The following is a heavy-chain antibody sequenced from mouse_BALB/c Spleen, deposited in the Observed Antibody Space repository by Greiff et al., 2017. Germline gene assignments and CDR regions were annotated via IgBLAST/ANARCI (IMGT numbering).Heavy chain of an antibody. D-gene: IGHD1-1*01. Sequence: VQLQQSAAELARPGASVKMSCKASGYTFTSYTMHWVKQRPGQGLEWIGYINPSSGYTEYNQKFKDKTTLTADKSSSTAYMQLSSLTSEDSAVYYCARGGNYYGSPAWFAYWGQGTLVTVSA. CDR3: ARGGNYYGSPAWFAY. J-gene: IGHJ3*01. CDR2: INPSSGYT. V-gene: IGHV1-4*02. CDR1: GYTFTSYT.